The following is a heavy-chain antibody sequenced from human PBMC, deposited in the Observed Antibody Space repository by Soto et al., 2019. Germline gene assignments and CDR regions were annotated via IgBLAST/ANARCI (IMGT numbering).Heavy chain of an antibody. CDR1: GFTFTNYA. Sequence: QVQLVQSGAEVKKPGASVNISCKASGFTFTNYALHWVRQAPGLRPEWMGWINGGNGNTRYSQTFQGRVTISSDTSARTVYMDLSSLRSEDTAVYFCARGYAEVAVAGIPLLAHWGQGTLVTVSS. V-gene: IGHV1-3*01. CDR2: INGGNGNT. D-gene: IGHD6-19*01. J-gene: IGHJ4*01. CDR3: ARGYAEVAVAGIPLLAH.